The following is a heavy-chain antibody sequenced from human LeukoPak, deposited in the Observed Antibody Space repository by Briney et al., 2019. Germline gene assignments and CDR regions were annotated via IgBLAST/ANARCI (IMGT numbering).Heavy chain of an antibody. Sequence: GASVKVSCKASGGTFSSYAISWVRQAPGQGLEWMGWISAYNGNTNYAQKLQGRVTMTTDTSTSTAYMELRSLRSDDTAVYYCARDQDSGLLADYWGQGTLVTVSS. CDR2: ISAYNGNT. D-gene: IGHD6-19*01. V-gene: IGHV1-18*01. CDR1: GGTFSSYA. CDR3: ARDQDSGLLADY. J-gene: IGHJ4*02.